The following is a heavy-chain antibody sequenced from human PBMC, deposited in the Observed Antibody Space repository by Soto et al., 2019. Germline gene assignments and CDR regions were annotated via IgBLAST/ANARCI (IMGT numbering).Heavy chain of an antibody. V-gene: IGHV1-8*01. CDR3: ARGGYDASDL. Sequence: GASVKVSCKASGYTLTSHDINWVRQATGQGLEWMGWLNPNTGDTGYAQKFQGRLSMTRNTSISTAYMELGSLRSEDTAVYYCARGGYDASDLWGQGTLVTVSS. D-gene: IGHD5-12*01. CDR2: LNPNTGDT. CDR1: GYTLTSHD. J-gene: IGHJ3*01.